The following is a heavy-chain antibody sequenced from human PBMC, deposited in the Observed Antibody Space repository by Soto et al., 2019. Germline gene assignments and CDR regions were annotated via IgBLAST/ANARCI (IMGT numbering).Heavy chain of an antibody. CDR2: IYSGGST. CDR1: GFTVSSNY. CDR3: ASASWVTTLDY. V-gene: IGHV3-66*01. J-gene: IGHJ4*02. D-gene: IGHD4-17*01. Sequence: EVPLVESGGGLVQPGGSLRLSCAASGFTVSSNYMTWVRQAPGKGLEWVSIIYSGGSTYYADSVKGRFTISRDNSKNTLYLQMSSLRAEDTAVYYCASASWVTTLDYWGQGTLVTVSS.